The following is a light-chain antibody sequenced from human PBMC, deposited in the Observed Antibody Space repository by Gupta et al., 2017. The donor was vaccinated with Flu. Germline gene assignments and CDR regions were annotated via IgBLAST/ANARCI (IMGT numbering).Light chain of an antibody. J-gene: IGKJ4*01. V-gene: IGKV3-15*01. CDR1: QSVSSN. CDR3: QQYNDWPLT. CDR2: GVS. Sequence: EIVLTQSPATLSVSPGERATLSCRASQSVSSNLAWYQQKPGQAPWLLIYGVSTRATGVPVRFSGSGSGTEFTLTIRSLQSEDFAVYYCQQYNDWPLTFGGGTKVEIK.